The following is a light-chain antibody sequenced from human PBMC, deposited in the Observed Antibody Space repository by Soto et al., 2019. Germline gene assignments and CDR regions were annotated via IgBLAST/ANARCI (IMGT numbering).Light chain of an antibody. CDR1: SSDVGDYYY. CDR3: SSYAGNNDLV. J-gene: IGLJ2*01. CDR2: EVN. V-gene: IGLV2-8*01. Sequence: QSALTQPPSASGSPGQSVTISCTGTSSDVGDYYYVSWYQHHPGKAPKLMIYEVNKRPSGVPDRFSGSKSGNTASLTVSGLQAEDEADYYCSSYAGNNDLVFGGGTKLTVL.